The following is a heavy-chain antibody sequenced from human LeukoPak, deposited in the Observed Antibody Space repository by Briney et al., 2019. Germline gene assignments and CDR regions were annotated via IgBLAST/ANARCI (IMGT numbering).Heavy chain of an antibody. CDR2: ISYDGSNK. D-gene: IGHD6-6*01. CDR3: ARGIYSSSSRADYFDY. CDR1: GFTFSSYA. V-gene: IGHV3-30-3*01. Sequence: PGGSLRLSCAASGFTFSSYAMSWVRQAPGKGLEWVAVISYDGSNKYYADSVKGRFTISRDNSKNTLYLQMNSLRAEDTAVYYCARGIYSSSSRADYFDYWGQGALVTVSS. J-gene: IGHJ4*02.